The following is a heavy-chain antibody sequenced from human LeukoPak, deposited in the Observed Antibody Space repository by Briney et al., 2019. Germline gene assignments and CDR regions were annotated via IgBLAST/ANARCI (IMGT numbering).Heavy chain of an antibody. CDR2: INPNSGGT. J-gene: IGHJ6*03. CDR1: GYTFTGYY. CDR3: ARAGGPPYYYYYYMDV. D-gene: IGHD1-26*01. Sequence: GASVKVSCKASGYTFTGYYMHWVRQAPGQGLEWMGWINPNSGGTNYAQKFQGRVTMTRDTSISTAYMELSRLRSDDTAVYYCARAGGPPYYYYYYMDVWGKGTTVTVSS. V-gene: IGHV1-2*02.